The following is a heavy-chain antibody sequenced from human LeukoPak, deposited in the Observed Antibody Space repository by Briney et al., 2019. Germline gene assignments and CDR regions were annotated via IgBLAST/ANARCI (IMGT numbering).Heavy chain of an antibody. CDR2: INHSGST. Sequence: SETLSLTCAVYGGSFSGYYWSWIRQPPGKGLEWIGEINHSGSTNYNPSLKSRVTISVDTSKNQFSLKLSSVTAADTAVYYCARHGPTYFDYWGQGTLVTVSS. CDR1: GGSFSGYY. CDR3: ARHGPTYFDY. D-gene: IGHD5-24*01. V-gene: IGHV4-34*01. J-gene: IGHJ4*02.